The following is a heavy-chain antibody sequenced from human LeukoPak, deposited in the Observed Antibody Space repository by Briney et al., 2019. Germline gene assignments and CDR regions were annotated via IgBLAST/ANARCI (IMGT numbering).Heavy chain of an antibody. V-gene: IGHV3-30*02. J-gene: IGHJ3*02. D-gene: IGHD3-9*01. Sequence: GGSLRLSCAASGFTFSNYWMSWVRQAPGKGLEWVAFIRYDGSNKYYADSVKGRFTISRDNSKNTLYLQMNSLRAEDTAVYYCAKDRDYDILTGYHDAFDIWGQGTMVTVSS. CDR3: AKDRDYDILTGYHDAFDI. CDR2: IRYDGSNK. CDR1: GFTFSNYW.